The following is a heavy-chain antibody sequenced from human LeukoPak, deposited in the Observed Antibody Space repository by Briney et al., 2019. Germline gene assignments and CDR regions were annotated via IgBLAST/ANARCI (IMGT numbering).Heavy chain of an antibody. V-gene: IGHV1-69*04. J-gene: IGHJ4*02. Sequence: SVKVSCKASGYTFTSYAISWVRQAPGQGLEWMGRIIPILCIANYAQKFQGRVTITADKSTSTAYMELSSLRSEDTAVYYCARVTAMGSSLDYWGQGTLVTVSS. CDR3: ARVTAMGSSLDY. CDR1: GYTFTSYA. D-gene: IGHD5-18*01. CDR2: IIPILCIA.